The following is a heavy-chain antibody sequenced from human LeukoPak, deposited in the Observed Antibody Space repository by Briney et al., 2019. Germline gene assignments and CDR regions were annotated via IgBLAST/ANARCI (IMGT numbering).Heavy chain of an antibody. J-gene: IGHJ4*02. Sequence: ASVKVSCKASGGTFSSHAISWVRQAPGQGLEWVGGIIPIFGTTSYAQKFQGRVTITTDESTSTGYMELRSLRSDDTAVYYCARGDSGYDYGFDNWGQGTLVTVSS. CDR2: IIPIFGTT. V-gene: IGHV1-69*05. CDR3: ARGDSGYDYGFDN. D-gene: IGHD5-12*01. CDR1: GGTFSSHA.